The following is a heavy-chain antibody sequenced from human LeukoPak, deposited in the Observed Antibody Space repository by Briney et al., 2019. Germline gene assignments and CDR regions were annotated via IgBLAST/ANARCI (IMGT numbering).Heavy chain of an antibody. CDR2: ISGSTYRT. CDR3: ARLPSHLLLWFGEI. J-gene: IGHJ3*02. Sequence: GGSLRLSCAASGFTFNSYAMSWVRQAPGKGLEWVAGISGSTYRTYYADYVKGRFTISRDNSRNTVYLQMNSLRADDTAVYYCARLPSHLLLWFGEIWGQGTMVTVSS. V-gene: IGHV3-23*01. CDR1: GFTFNSYA. D-gene: IGHD3-10*01.